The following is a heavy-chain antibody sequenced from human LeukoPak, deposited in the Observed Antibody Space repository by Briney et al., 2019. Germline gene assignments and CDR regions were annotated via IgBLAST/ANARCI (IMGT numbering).Heavy chain of an antibody. CDR1: GFTFSRYW. J-gene: IGHJ4*02. D-gene: IGHD2-8*01. CDR2: IKQDGSEK. V-gene: IGHV3-7*01. CDR3: VRVSCTNGVCYGFDY. Sequence: GGSLRLSCAASGFTFSRYWISWVRQAPGKGREWVANIKQDGSEKYYVDSVKGRFTISRDNAKNSLYLQMNSLRDEDTAVYYCVRVSCTNGVCYGFDYWGQGTLVTVSS.